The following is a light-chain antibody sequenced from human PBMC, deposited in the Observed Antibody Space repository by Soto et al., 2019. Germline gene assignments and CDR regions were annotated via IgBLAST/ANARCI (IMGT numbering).Light chain of an antibody. CDR2: GAS. J-gene: IGKJ5*01. Sequence: IWFAQSPGTLSLSPGERATPSCRASQSVSSSYLAWYQQKPGQAPRLLIYGASSRATGIPDRFSGSGSGTDFTLTISRLEPEDFAVYYCQQYGSSPFTFGQGTRLEIK. V-gene: IGKV3-20*01. CDR3: QQYGSSPFT. CDR1: QSVSSSY.